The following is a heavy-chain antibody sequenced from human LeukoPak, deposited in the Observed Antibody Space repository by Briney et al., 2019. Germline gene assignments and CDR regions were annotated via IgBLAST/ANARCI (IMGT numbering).Heavy chain of an antibody. CDR2: MYTGGGT. CDR1: TFTVSDTF. CDR3: ARYVGELDAFDI. D-gene: IGHD3-10*01. Sequence: GGSLRLSCVGLTFTVSDTFMSWVRQAPGKGLDWVSTMYTGGGTDYADSVKGRFTISRDSSKNTVYLQMNSLRDEDTAVYYCARYVGELDAFDIWGQGTMVTVSS. V-gene: IGHV3-66*01. J-gene: IGHJ3*02.